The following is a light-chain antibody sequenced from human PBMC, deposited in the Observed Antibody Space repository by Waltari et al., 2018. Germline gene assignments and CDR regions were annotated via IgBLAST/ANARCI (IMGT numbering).Light chain of an antibody. CDR2: VAS. V-gene: IGKV3-11*01. Sequence: EIVLTQSPATLSLSPGERATLSCWASQSIGHYLACYQQKPGQAPRLLIYVASSRATGSPPRFSGFGSGTDFTLTISSLEPEDSAVYYCQQRSDWPLTFGGGTKVEIK. J-gene: IGKJ4*01. CDR1: QSIGHY. CDR3: QQRSDWPLT.